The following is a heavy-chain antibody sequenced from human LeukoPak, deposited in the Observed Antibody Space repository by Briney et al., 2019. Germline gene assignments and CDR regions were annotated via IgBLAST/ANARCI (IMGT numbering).Heavy chain of an antibody. V-gene: IGHV3-30*04. J-gene: IGHJ4*02. CDR2: VSYDGSSK. CDR1: GYTFSSSA. CDR3: ARESGWSGDY. D-gene: IGHD6-13*01. Sequence: GGSLRLSCAASGYTFSSSAMHWVRQAPGKGLEWVAVVSYDGSSKYYADSVKGRFTISRDNSKNTLYLQMNSLRAEDTAVYHCARESGWSGDYWGQGTLVTVSS.